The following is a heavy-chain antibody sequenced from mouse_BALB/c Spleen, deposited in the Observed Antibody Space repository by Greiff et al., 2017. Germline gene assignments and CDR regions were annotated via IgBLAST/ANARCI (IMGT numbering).Heavy chain of an antibody. CDR2: INPYNDGT. D-gene: IGHD1-2*01. Sequence: EVQLQQSGPELVKPGASVKMSCKASGYTFTSYVMHWVKQKPGQGLEWIGYINPYNDGTKYNEKFKGKATLTSDNSSSTSYMELSSLTSEDSADYYCARGGHYYGPMDYWGQGTSVTDSS. CDR1: GYTFTSYV. CDR3: ARGGHYYGPMDY. J-gene: IGHJ4*01. V-gene: IGHV1-14*01.